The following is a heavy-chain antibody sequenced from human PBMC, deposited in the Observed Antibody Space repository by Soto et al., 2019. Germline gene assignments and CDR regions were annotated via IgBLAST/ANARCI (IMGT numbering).Heavy chain of an antibody. CDR1: GFTFSSYA. J-gene: IGHJ6*02. CDR3: AKDRADAAFIYYGMDV. Sequence: PGGSLRLSCAASGFTFSSYAMSWVRQAPGKGLEWVSAISGSGGSTYYADSVKGRFTISRDNSKNTLYLQMNSLRAEDTAVYYCAKDRADAAFIYYGMDVWGQGTTVTVSS. D-gene: IGHD2-15*01. CDR2: ISGSGGST. V-gene: IGHV3-23*01.